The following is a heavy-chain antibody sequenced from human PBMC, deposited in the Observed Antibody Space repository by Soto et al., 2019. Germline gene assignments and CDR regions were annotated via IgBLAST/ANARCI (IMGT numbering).Heavy chain of an antibody. CDR1: GGSISSGGYS. J-gene: IGHJ4*02. Sequence: SETLSLTCAVSGGSISSGGYSWSWIRQPPGKGLEWIGYIYHSGSTYYNPSLKSRVTISVDRSKNQFSLKLSSVTAADTAVYYCARVGYGMPAAMPYFDYWGQGTLVTVSS. V-gene: IGHV4-30-2*01. D-gene: IGHD2-2*01. CDR3: ARVGYGMPAAMPYFDY. CDR2: IYHSGST.